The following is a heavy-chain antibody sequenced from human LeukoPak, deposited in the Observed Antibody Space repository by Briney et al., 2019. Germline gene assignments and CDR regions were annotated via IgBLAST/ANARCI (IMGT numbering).Heavy chain of an antibody. CDR1: GFTFRNAW. J-gene: IGHJ4*02. D-gene: IGHD2/OR15-2a*01. Sequence: GGSLRLSCAASGFTFRNAWMNWVRQAPGKGLEWVGRIRSKSDGGTTDYAAPVKGRFTISRDDSKNTLYLQMNSLQTEDTALYYCTTDRFTDTIVVQWGQGTLVTVSS. CDR3: TTDRFTDTIVVQ. V-gene: IGHV3-15*07. CDR2: IRSKSDGGTT.